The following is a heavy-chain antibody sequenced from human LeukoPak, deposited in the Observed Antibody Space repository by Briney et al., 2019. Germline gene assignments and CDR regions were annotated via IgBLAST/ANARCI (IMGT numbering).Heavy chain of an antibody. V-gene: IGHV4-4*07. J-gene: IGHJ4*02. CDR1: GGSISSYY. Sequence: PSETLSLTCTVSGGSISSYYCSWIRQPAGKGLEGIGRIYTSGSTNYNPSLKSRVTMSVDTSKNQFSLKLSSVTAADTAVYCCAGVSGGQGFDYWGQGTLVTVSS. CDR2: IYTSGST. CDR3: AGVSGGQGFDY. D-gene: IGHD3-10*01.